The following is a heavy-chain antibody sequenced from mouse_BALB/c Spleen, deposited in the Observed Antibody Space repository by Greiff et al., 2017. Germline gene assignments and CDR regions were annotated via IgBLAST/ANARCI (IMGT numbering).Heavy chain of an antibody. CDR2: ISYSGST. V-gene: IGHV3-2*02. D-gene: IGHD2-4*01. CDR1: GYSITSDYA. Sequence: EVKLQESGPGLVKPSQSLSLTCTVTGYSITSDYAWNWIRQFPGNKLEWMGYISYSGSTSYNPSLKSRISITRDTSKNQFFLQLNSVTTEDTATYYCARWGDYDYAMDYWGQGTSVTVSS. J-gene: IGHJ4*01. CDR3: ARWGDYDYAMDY.